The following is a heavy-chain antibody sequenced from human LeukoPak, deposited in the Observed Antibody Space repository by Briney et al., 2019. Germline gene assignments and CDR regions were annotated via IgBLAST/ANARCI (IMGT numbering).Heavy chain of an antibody. CDR3: ARDLYSRRMNYYGSGSYFAY. D-gene: IGHD3-10*01. V-gene: IGHV1-69*06. J-gene: IGHJ4*02. Sequence: SVKVSCKASGGTFSSYAISWVRQAPGQGLEWMGGIIPIFGTANYAQKFQGRVTITADKSTSTAYMELSSLRSEDTAVYYCARDLYSRRMNYYGSGSYFAYWGQGTLVTVSS. CDR1: GGTFSSYA. CDR2: IIPIFGTA.